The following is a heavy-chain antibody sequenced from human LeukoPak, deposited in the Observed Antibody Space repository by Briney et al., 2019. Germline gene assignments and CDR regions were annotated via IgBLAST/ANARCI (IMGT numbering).Heavy chain of an antibody. CDR2: INHSGST. J-gene: IGHJ3*02. Sequence: PSETLSLTCAVSGGSISGYYWSWIRQPPGKGLEWIGEINHSGSTNYNPSLKSRVTISVDTSKNQFSLKLSSVTAADTAVYYCARLDWDHDAFDIWGQGTMVTVSS. CDR3: ARLDWDHDAFDI. V-gene: IGHV4-34*01. CDR1: GGSISGYY. D-gene: IGHD3-9*01.